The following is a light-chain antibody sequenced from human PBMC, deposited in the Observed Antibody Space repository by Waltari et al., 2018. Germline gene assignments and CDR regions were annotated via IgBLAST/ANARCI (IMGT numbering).Light chain of an antibody. CDR2: WAS. J-gene: IGKJ2*01. V-gene: IGKV4-1*01. Sequence: DIVMTQSPDSLAVSLGERATINCKASQTVLCNSNNNNYLAWYQQKSGQPPNLLIYWASTRRSGVPDRFSGSGSGTDFTLTISSLQAEDVAVYYCQQYYSAPYTFGQGTKLEIK. CDR3: QQYYSAPYT. CDR1: QTVLCNSNNNNY.